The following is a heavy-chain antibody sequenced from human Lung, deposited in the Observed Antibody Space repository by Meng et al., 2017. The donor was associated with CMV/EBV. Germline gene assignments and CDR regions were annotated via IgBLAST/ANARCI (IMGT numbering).Heavy chain of an antibody. CDR3: ARFGEVIDY. CDR1: GYTFTGYY. V-gene: IGHV1-2*06. CDR2: INPKSGAT. J-gene: IGHJ4*02. D-gene: IGHD3-10*01. Sequence: QVQLVQSGAEVKKTGASVKVSCKTSGYTFTGYYTHWVRQAPGQGLEWMGRINPKSGATDYAQKFQGRVTLTRDTSINTAYMELNRLTSDDTAVYYCARFGEVIDYWGQGTLVTVSS.